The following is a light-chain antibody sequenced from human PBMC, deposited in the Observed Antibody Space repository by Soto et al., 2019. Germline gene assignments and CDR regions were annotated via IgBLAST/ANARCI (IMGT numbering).Light chain of an antibody. V-gene: IGKV3-20*01. CDR1: QSVSSSY. J-gene: IGKJ5*01. Sequence: EVVLTQSPGTLSLSPGERATLSCRASQSVSSSYLAWYQQKPGQAPRLLIFGASSRATGIPDRFSGSGSGTDLTLTISRLEPEDVAVYYCQQYDTSLMTFGQGTRVEIK. CDR3: QQYDTSLMT. CDR2: GAS.